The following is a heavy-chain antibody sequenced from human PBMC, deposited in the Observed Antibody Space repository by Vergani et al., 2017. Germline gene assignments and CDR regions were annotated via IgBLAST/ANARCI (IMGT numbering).Heavy chain of an antibody. CDR1: GFTFSSYS. J-gene: IGHJ4*02. V-gene: IGHV3-23*04. CDR3: AKDGDTAMVTPNFDY. D-gene: IGHD5-18*01. Sequence: EVQLVESGGGLVKPGGSLRLSCAASGFTFSSYSMNWVRQAPGKGLEWVSSISSSGGSTYYADSVKGRFTISRDNSKNTLYLQMNSLRAEDTAVYYCAKDGDTAMVTPNFDYWGQGTLVTVSS. CDR2: ISSSGGST.